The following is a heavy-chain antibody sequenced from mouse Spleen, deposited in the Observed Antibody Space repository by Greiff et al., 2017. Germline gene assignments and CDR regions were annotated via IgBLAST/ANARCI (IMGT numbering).Heavy chain of an antibody. CDR1: GYTFTSYW. CDR2: IDPSDSYT. D-gene: IGHD3-1*01. V-gene: IGHV1-50*01. CDR3: AAARATLGFAY. Sequence: QVQLQQPGAELVKPGASVKLSCKASGYTFTSYWMQWVKQRPGQGLEWIGEIDPSDSYTNYNQKFKGKATLTVDTSSSTAYMQLSSLTSEDSAVYYCAAARATLGFAYWGQGTLVTVSA. J-gene: IGHJ3*01.